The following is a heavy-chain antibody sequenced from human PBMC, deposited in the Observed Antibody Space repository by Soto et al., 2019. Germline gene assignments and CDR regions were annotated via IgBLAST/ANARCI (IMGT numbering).Heavy chain of an antibody. V-gene: IGHV3-7*03. D-gene: IGHD3-10*01. CDR2: INQDGSEK. J-gene: IGHJ5*01. Sequence: GGSLRLSCAASGFTFKSYWMSWLRQAPGKGLEWVANINQDGSEKYYEDSVKGRFSISRDNAKNSLYLHMNSPRADDAAVYYCAREDTIEWFGKRERGNSWCASWGQGTLVTVSS. CDR3: AREDTIEWFGKRERGNSWCAS. CDR1: GFTFKSYW.